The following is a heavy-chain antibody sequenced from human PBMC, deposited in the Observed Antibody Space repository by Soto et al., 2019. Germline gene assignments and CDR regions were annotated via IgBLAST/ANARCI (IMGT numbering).Heavy chain of an antibody. CDR1: GGTFSSYA. CDR3: ARDSDYYDSSGYYRQSHGD. J-gene: IGHJ4*02. D-gene: IGHD3-22*01. Sequence: QVQLVQSGAEVKKPGSSVKVSCKASGGTFSSYAISWVRQAPGQGLEWMGGIIPIFGTANYAQKFQGRVTITADEYTSTAHMELSSLRSEDTAVYYCARDSDYYDSSGYYRQSHGDWGQGTLVTVSS. CDR2: IIPIFGTA. V-gene: IGHV1-69*01.